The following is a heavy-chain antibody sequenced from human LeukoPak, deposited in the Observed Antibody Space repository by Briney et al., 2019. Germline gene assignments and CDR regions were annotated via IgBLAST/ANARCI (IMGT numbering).Heavy chain of an antibody. CDR3: ARGGCSSTSCSLPFDY. CDR1: GFTVSSNY. Sequence: GGSLRLSCAASGFTVSSNYMSWVRQAPGKGLEWVSVIYSGGSTYYADSVKGRFTISRDNSKNTLYLQMNSLRAEDTAVYYCARGGCSSTSCSLPFDYWGQGTLVTVSS. D-gene: IGHD2-2*01. CDR2: IYSGGST. V-gene: IGHV3-53*01. J-gene: IGHJ4*02.